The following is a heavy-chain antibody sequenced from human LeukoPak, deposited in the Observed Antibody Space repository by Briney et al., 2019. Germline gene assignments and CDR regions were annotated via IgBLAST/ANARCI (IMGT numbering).Heavy chain of an antibody. D-gene: IGHD3-9*01. CDR1: GYTFTGYY. V-gene: IGHV1-2*02. CDR2: INPNSGGT. J-gene: IGHJ4*02. CDR3: AREYYDILTGYYCQWAFDY. Sequence: ASVKVSCKASGYTFTGYYLHWVRQAPGQGLEWMGWINPNSGGTNYAQKFQGRVTMTRDTSISTAYMELSRLRSDDTAVYYCAREYYDILTGYYCQWAFDYWGQGTLVTVSS.